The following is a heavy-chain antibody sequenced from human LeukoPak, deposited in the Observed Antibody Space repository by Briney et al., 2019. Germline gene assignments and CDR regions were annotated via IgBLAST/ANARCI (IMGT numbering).Heavy chain of an antibody. CDR2: ISGNGGST. CDR3: ARDSSTIFDY. CDR1: GFTFSNYS. D-gene: IGHD2-2*01. Sequence: GGSLRLSCAASGFTFSNYSLTWVRQAPGKGLEWVSGISGNGGSTSYADSVKGRFTISRDNAKNSVYLQMNSLRAEDTAVYYCARDSSTIFDYWGQGTLVTVSS. V-gene: IGHV3-23*01. J-gene: IGHJ4*02.